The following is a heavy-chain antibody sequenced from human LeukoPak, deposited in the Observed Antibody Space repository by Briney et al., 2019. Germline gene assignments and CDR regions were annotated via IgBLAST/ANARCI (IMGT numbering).Heavy chain of an antibody. Sequence: ASVKVSCKASGGTFSSYAISWVRQAPGQGLEWMGGIIPIFGTANYAQKFQGRVTITADESTSTAYMELRGLRSDDTAVYYCARDRQPPAYTSGPAYWGQGTLVTVSA. CDR2: IIPIFGTA. J-gene: IGHJ4*02. D-gene: IGHD6-25*01. CDR3: ARDRQPPAYTSGPAY. CDR1: GGTFSSYA. V-gene: IGHV1-69*01.